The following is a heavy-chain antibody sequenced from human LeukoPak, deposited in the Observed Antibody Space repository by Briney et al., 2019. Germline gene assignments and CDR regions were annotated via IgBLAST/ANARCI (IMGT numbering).Heavy chain of an antibody. CDR1: GFAFSGHG. D-gene: IGHD2-15*01. Sequence: ETGGSLRLSCAASGFAFSGHGMNWVRQAPGKGLEWVSHISSSSSNIYSADFVKGRFSISRDNAKNSVYLQMNSLSDEDTAVYYCVSQYCSGGSCFSHWGQGTLVTVSS. J-gene: IGHJ4*02. CDR2: ISSSSSNI. V-gene: IGHV3-48*02. CDR3: VSQYCSGGSCFSH.